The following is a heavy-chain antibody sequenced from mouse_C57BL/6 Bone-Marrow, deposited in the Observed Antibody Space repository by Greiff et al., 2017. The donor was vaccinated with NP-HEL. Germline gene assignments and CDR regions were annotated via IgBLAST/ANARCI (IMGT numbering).Heavy chain of an antibody. D-gene: IGHD2-4*01. CDR3: ARDDWAALFDY. CDR1: GYAFTNYL. V-gene: IGHV1-54*01. Sequence: VKLMESGAELVRPGTSVKVSCKASGYAFTNYLIEWVKQRPGQGLEWIGVINPGSGGTNYNEKFKGKATLTADKSSSTAYMQLSSLTSEDSAVYFCARDDWAALFDYWGQGTTLTVSS. CDR2: INPGSGGT. J-gene: IGHJ2*01.